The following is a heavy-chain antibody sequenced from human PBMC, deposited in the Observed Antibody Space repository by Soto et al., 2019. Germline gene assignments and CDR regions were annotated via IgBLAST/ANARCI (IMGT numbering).Heavy chain of an antibody. D-gene: IGHD6-19*01. Sequence: QVQLVQSGAEVKKPGSSVKVSCKASGYTFTSYGISWVRQAPGQGLEWMGWISAYNGNTNYAQKLQGRVTMTTDTSTSTAYMELRSLRSDDTAVYYCARVGSSVIQYYYYGMDVWGQGTTVTVSS. CDR3: ARVGSSVIQYYYYGMDV. CDR1: GYTFTSYG. J-gene: IGHJ6*02. V-gene: IGHV1-18*04. CDR2: ISAYNGNT.